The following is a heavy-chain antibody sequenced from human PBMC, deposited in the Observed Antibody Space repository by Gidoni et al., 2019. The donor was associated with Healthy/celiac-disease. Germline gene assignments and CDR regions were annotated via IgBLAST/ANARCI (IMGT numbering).Heavy chain of an antibody. V-gene: IGHV3-23*01. CDR1: GFTFSSYA. CDR3: AKDSTDYGGNCDY. J-gene: IGHJ4*02. D-gene: IGHD4-17*01. CDR2: IRGSGGST. Sequence: EVQLLESGGGLVQPGGFLRLSCAASGFTFSSYAMRWVRQAPGKGREWVSAIRGSGGSTYYADSVKGRFTISRDNAKNTLYLQMNSLRAEDTAVYYCAKDSTDYGGNCDYWGQGTLVTVSS.